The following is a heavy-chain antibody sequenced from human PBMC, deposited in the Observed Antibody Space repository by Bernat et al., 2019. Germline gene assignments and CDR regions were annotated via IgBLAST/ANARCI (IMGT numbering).Heavy chain of an antibody. J-gene: IGHJ6*02. CDR3: ARDHWHYYGSGLSLDV. V-gene: IGHV4-59*01. CDR1: GGSISSYY. CDR2: IYYSGST. D-gene: IGHD3-10*01. Sequence: QVQLQESGSGLVKPSETLSLTCTVSGGSISSYYWSWIRQPPGKGLEWIGYIYYSGSTNYNPSLKSRVTISVDTSKNQFSLKLSSVTAADTAVYYCARDHWHYYGSGLSLDVWGQGTTVTVSS.